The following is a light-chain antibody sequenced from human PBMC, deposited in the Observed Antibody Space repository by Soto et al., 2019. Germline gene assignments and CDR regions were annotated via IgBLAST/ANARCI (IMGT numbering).Light chain of an antibody. CDR1: SSDVGGYNY. J-gene: IGLJ1*01. Sequence: QSALTQTASVSGSPGQSITISCTGTSSDVGGYNYVSWYQQHPGKAPKLKIYDVSDRPSGVSNRFSASKSGNTASLTISGLQAVDEADYYCCSYTSSSTPWVFGTGTQLTVL. CDR2: DVS. V-gene: IGLV2-14*03. CDR3: CSYTSSSTPWV.